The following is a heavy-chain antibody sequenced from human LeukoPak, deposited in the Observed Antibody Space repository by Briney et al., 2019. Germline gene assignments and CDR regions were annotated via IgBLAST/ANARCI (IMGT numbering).Heavy chain of an antibody. Sequence: SETLSLTCAVYGGSFSGYYWSWIRQPPRKGLEWIGEINHSGSTNYNPSHKSRVTISVDTSKNQFSLKLSSVTAADTAVYYCARGSNWNTARDVWGQGTMVTVSS. CDR1: GGSFSGYY. CDR3: ARGSNWNTARDV. CDR2: INHSGST. J-gene: IGHJ3*01. D-gene: IGHD1/OR15-1a*01. V-gene: IGHV4-34*01.